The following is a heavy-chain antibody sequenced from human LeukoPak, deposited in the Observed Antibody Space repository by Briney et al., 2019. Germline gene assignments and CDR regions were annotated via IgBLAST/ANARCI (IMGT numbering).Heavy chain of an antibody. CDR2: VGGSVGSM. V-gene: IGHV3-23*01. Sequence: GGSLRLSCAASEFTFSSYVMSWVRQAPGKGLEWVSNVGGSVGSMFYAASVKGRFAISRDNSKNTLFLQMNNLRVDDTAVYYCAKRGNSWDLLDYWGQGTLVTVSS. CDR1: EFTFSSYV. CDR3: AKRGNSWDLLDY. D-gene: IGHD2-15*01. J-gene: IGHJ4*02.